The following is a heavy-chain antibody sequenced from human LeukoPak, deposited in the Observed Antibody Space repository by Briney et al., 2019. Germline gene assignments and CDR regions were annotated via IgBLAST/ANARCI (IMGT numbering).Heavy chain of an antibody. J-gene: IGHJ6*03. CDR1: GGSIISHY. CDR3: GRDALVGYFSYYYMDV. Sequence: PSETLSLTCTLSGGSIISHYWTWIRQSLVKGLEWIGDISNIGITSYNPSLKSRVTISIDTSKNQFSLKQRSVSAADTAVYYCGRDALVGYFSYYYMDVWGKGTTVTVSS. V-gene: IGHV4-59*11. D-gene: IGHD2-15*01. CDR2: ISNIGIT.